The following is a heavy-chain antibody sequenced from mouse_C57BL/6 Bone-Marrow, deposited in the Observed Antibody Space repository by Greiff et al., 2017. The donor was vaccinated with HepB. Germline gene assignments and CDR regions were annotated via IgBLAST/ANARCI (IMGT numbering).Heavy chain of an antibody. V-gene: IGHV1-64*01. CDR3: ARGCGSSWFAY. Sequence: QVQLQQPGAELVKPGASVKLSCEASGYTFTSYWMHWVKQRPGQGLEWIGMIHPNSGSTNYNEKFKSKATLTVDKSSSTAYMQLSSLTSEDSAVYYCARGCGSSWFAYWGQGTLVTVSA. CDR2: IHPNSGST. D-gene: IGHD1-1*01. J-gene: IGHJ3*01. CDR1: GYTFTSYW.